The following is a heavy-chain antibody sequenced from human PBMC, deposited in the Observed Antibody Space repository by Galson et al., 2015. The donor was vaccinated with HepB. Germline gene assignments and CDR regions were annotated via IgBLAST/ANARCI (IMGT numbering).Heavy chain of an antibody. CDR3: ARQQLVQGYYYYMDV. CDR2: ISTYNGNT. J-gene: IGHJ6*03. V-gene: IGHV1-18*01. D-gene: IGHD6-13*01. CDR1: GYTFTSYG. Sequence: SVKVSCKASGYTFTSYGITWVRQAPGQGLEWMGWISTYNGNTIYAHKIQGRVTMTRDTSTSTAYMELRSLRSDDTAVYYCARQQLVQGYYYYMDVWGKGTTVTVSS.